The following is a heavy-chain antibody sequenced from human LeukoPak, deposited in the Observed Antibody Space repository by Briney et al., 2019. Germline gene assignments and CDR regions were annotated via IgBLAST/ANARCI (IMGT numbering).Heavy chain of an antibody. CDR3: ARSELYDSSGYSDY. Sequence: ASVKVSCKASGYTFTGYYMHWVRQAPGQGLEWMGWISAYNGNTNYAQKLQGRVTMTTDTSTSTAYMELRSLRSDDTAVYYCARSELYDSSGYSDYWGQGTLVTVSS. D-gene: IGHD3-22*01. V-gene: IGHV1-18*04. CDR1: GYTFTGYY. CDR2: ISAYNGNT. J-gene: IGHJ4*02.